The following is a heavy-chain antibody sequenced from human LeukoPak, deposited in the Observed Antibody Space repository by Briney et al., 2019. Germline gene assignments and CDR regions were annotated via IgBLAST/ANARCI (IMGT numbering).Heavy chain of an antibody. CDR1: GGSFSGYY. CDR2: INHSGST. V-gene: IGHV4-34*01. D-gene: IGHD5-12*01. CDR3: ARVRRRYSGYDGFDY. J-gene: IGHJ4*02. Sequence: PSETLSLTCAVYGGSFSGYYWSWIRQPPGKGLEWIGEINHSGSTNYNPSLKSRVTISVDTSNNQFSLKLSSVAAADTAVYYCARVRRRYSGYDGFDYWGQGTLVTVSS.